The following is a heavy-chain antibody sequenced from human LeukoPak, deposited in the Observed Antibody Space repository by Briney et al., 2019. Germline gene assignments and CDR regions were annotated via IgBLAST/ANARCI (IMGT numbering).Heavy chain of an antibody. J-gene: IGHJ3*02. CDR1: GFTFSSYA. Sequence: GGSLRLSCAASGFTFSSYAMHWVRQAPGKGLEWVAVISYDGSNKYYADSVKGRFTISRDNAENSLYLQMNSLRAEDTAVYYCARGHYNDVWRGYIYGFDIWGQGTMVTVSS. CDR2: ISYDGSNK. D-gene: IGHD3-3*01. V-gene: IGHV3-30-3*01. CDR3: ARGHYNDVWRGYIYGFDI.